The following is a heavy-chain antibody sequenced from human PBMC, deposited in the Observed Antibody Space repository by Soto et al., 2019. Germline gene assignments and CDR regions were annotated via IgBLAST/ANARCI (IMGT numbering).Heavy chain of an antibody. D-gene: IGHD2-15*01. CDR3: ASVVVGATRQSGSDH. CDR1: LGSVNTADYF. J-gene: IGHJ4*02. V-gene: IGHV4-39*02. Sequence: QLQESGPGLVKPSETLSLTCTVSLGSVNTADYFWAWIRQPPGKGLEFIGSIHSSGGTFYSPSLKSRVSISIDKSKNHFSLRLTSVTAGDTAFYFCASVVVGATRQSGSDHWGQGTLVTVS. CDR2: IHSSGGT.